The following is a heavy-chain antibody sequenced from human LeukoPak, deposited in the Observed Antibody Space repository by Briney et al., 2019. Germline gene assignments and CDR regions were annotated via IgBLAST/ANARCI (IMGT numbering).Heavy chain of an antibody. D-gene: IGHD4-11*01. CDR1: GYTFISYD. CDR3: ARNNYGGHNAFDI. Sequence: ASVTVSCKASGYTFISYDINWVRQATGQGLEWMGWMNPNSGNTGSAQRFQGRVTMTRDTSISTAYMELSSLRSEDTAVYYCARNNYGGHNAFDIWGQGTLVTVSS. CDR2: MNPNSGNT. J-gene: IGHJ3*02. V-gene: IGHV1-8*01.